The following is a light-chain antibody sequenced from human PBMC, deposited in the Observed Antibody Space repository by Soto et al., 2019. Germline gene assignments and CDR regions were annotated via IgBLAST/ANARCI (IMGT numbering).Light chain of an antibody. V-gene: IGKV3-20*01. CDR2: ATS. CDR3: KQYSSSWT. Sequence: IVLTQVPVTLSLSPVTRANLSCRASQSISSNFLAWYQQKPGQAPRLLIYATSSRATGIPGRFSGSGSGTDFTLTISRLEPEDFAVYYCKQYSSSWTFGQGTKVDIK. J-gene: IGKJ1*01. CDR1: QSISSNF.